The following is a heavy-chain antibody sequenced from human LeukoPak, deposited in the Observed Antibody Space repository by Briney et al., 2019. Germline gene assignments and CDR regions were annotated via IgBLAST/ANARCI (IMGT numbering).Heavy chain of an antibody. V-gene: IGHV3-23*01. CDR2: ISGSGGST. CDR3: AKDPNGELTYFDY. Sequence: PGGSLRLSCAASGFTFSSYAMNWVRQAPGKGLEWVSAISGSGGSTYYADSVKGRFTISRDNSKNTLYLQMNSLRAEDTAVYYCAKDPNGELTYFDYWGQGTLVTVSS. D-gene: IGHD1-26*01. CDR1: GFTFSSYA. J-gene: IGHJ4*02.